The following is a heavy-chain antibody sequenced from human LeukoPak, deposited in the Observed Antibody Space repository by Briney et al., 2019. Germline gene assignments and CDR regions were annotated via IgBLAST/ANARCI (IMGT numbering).Heavy chain of an antibody. J-gene: IGHJ6*02. CDR3: ARDPSKYLYYYYGMDV. CDR2: INPSGGST. D-gene: IGHD4-11*01. Sequence: ASVKVSCKASGYTFTGYYIHWVRQAPGQGLEWMGIINPSGGSTRYAQKFQGRVTMTRDTSTSTVYMELSSLRSEDTAVYYCARDPSKYLYYYYGMDVWGQGTTVTVSS. CDR1: GYTFTGYY. V-gene: IGHV1-46*01.